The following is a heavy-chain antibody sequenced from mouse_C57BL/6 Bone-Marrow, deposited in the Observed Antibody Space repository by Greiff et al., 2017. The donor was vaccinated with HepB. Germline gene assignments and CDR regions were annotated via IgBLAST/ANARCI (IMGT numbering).Heavy chain of an antibody. J-gene: IGHJ2*01. Sequence: EVKLQQSGPELVKPGASVKISCKASGYTFTDYYMNWVKQSHGKSLEWIGDINPNNGGTSYNQKFKGKATLTVDKSSSTAYMELRSLTSEDSAVYYCARGGITTYFDYWGQGTTLTVSS. CDR2: INPNNGGT. V-gene: IGHV1-26*01. CDR1: GYTFTDYY. CDR3: ARGGITTYFDY. D-gene: IGHD2-4*01.